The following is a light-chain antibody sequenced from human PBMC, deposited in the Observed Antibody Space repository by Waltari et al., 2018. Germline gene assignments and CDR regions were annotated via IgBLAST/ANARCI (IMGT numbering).Light chain of an antibody. CDR3: QQYYDSPHT. J-gene: IGKJ2*01. V-gene: IGKV4-1*01. CDR1: QSVLNTANSKNY. Sequence: DTVMTQSPEFLTMSLGERATINCKSSQSVLNTANSKNYLDWYHQKPGQPPKLLVYRASTRESGVPDRFSGSGSGTDFTLTISILQTEDVGVYYCQQYYDSPHTFGQGTKLEIK. CDR2: RAS.